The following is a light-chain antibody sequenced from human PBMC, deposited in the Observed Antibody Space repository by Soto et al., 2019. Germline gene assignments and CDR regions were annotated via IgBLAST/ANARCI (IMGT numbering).Light chain of an antibody. CDR3: AAWDDSLNGHLV. CDR2: SNN. CDR1: SSNIGSNA. Sequence: QSVLTQPPSASGTPGQRVTICCSGSSSNIGSNAVNWYQQLPGTAPKLLVYSNNQWPSGVPDRFSGSKSGTSASLAISGLQSEDEADYYCAAWDDSLNGHLVFGGGTKLTVL. J-gene: IGLJ2*01. V-gene: IGLV1-44*01.